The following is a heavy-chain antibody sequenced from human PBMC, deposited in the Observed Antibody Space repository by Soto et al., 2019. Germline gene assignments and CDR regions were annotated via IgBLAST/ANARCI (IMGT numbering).Heavy chain of an antibody. D-gene: IGHD6-19*01. CDR1: RYSFTRYW. J-gene: IGHJ6*02. V-gene: IGHV5-51*01. CDR2: IYPGDSDT. Sequence: EVQLVPSGAEVKKPGESLKISCKGSRYSFTRYWIAWVRQMPGKGLEWMGIIYPGDSDTRYSPSFQGQVTISVDKSISTAYLQWSSLKASDTAMYYCARLESTQQQWLGYHYGMDVWGQGTTVTVSS. CDR3: ARLESTQQQWLGYHYGMDV.